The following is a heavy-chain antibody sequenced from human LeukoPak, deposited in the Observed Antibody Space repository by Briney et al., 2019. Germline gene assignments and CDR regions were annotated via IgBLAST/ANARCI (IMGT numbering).Heavy chain of an antibody. Sequence: GESLKISCKGSGYSFTSYWIGWVRQMPGKGLAWMGIIYPGDSDTRYSTSFQGQGTISADKSISTAYLQWSSLKASDTAMYYCARHIPEYYYDSSGYYAPGGKYYYYYYMDVWGKGTTVTISS. D-gene: IGHD3-22*01. V-gene: IGHV5-51*01. CDR2: IYPGDSDT. CDR1: GYSFTSYW. CDR3: ARHIPEYYYDSSGYYAPGGKYYYYYYMDV. J-gene: IGHJ6*03.